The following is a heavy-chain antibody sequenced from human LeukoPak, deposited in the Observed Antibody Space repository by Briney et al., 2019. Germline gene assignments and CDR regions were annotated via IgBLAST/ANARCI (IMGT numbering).Heavy chain of an antibody. CDR1: GYSFTSYW. J-gene: IGHJ4*02. D-gene: IGHD2-2*01. CDR3: ARHMPDCSSTSCCVGPFDY. Sequence: GESLKISCKGSGYSFTSYWIGWVRQMPGKGLEWMGIIYPGDSDTRYSPSFQGQVTISADKSISTAYLQWSSLKASDTAMYYCARHMPDCSSTSCCVGPFDYWGQGTLVAVSS. CDR2: IYPGDSDT. V-gene: IGHV5-51*01.